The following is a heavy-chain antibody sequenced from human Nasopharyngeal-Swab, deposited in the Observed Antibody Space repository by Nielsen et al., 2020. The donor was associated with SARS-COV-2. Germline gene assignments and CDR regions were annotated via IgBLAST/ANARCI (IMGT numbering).Heavy chain of an antibody. CDR1: EFSISSYI. D-gene: IGHD6-13*01. CDR2: ISSTSTYI. CDR3: ARDASSSWYRLGNWYFDL. Sequence: GESLKISCAASEFSISSYIMNWVRQPPGKGLEWVSSISSTSTYIYYADSVKGRFTVARDNAKNALFLQMDSLRDEDTAVYYCARDASSSWYRLGNWYFDLGGRGTLVTVSS. J-gene: IGHJ2*01. V-gene: IGHV3-21*01.